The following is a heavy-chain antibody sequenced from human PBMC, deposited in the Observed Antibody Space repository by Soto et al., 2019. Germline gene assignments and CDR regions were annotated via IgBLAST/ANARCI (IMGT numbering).Heavy chain of an antibody. V-gene: IGHV1-3*01. CDR1: GYTFTSYA. Sequence: ASVKVSCKASGYTFTSYAMHWVRQAPGQRLEWMGWINAGNGNTNYAQKLQGRVTMTTDTSTSTAYMELRSLRSDDTAVYYCARDREVAWWFDPWGQGTLVTVSS. CDR3: ARDREVAWWFDP. J-gene: IGHJ5*02. D-gene: IGHD3-10*01. CDR2: INAGNGNT.